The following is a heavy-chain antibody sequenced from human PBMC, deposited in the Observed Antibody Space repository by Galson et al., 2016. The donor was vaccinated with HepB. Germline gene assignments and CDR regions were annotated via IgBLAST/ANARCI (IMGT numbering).Heavy chain of an antibody. J-gene: IGHJ4*02. V-gene: IGHV4-31*03. D-gene: IGHD1-26*01. Sequence: TLSLTCTVSGYSITRGGYYWSWLRQHPEKGLEWIGYIYYDGSSFYNPSLQSRVSISPDTSKNQFSLRLTSVTAADAAVYCCARCKVGASTPFDYWGQGTLVTVSS. CDR3: ARCKVGASTPFDY. CDR2: IYYDGSS. CDR1: GYSITRGGYY.